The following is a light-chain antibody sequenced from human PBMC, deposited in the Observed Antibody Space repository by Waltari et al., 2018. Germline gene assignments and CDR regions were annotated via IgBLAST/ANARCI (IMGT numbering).Light chain of an antibody. CDR3: AAWDDSLNGSV. CDR2: SDS. Sequence: QSVLTQPPSASGTPGQRVTISCSGSSSNIGSNTVDWYQQLPGTAPNLFIYSDSQGPYGVPDRFSGSKSGTSASLAISGHQSEDEADYYCAAWDDSLNGSVFGGGTKLTVL. J-gene: IGLJ3*02. CDR1: SSNIGSNT. V-gene: IGLV1-44*01.